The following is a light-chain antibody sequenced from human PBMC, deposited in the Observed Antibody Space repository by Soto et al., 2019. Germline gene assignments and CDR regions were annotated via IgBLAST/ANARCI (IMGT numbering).Light chain of an antibody. V-gene: IGLV6-57*01. CDR1: SGDIASNY. CDR3: QSYDSSSMV. J-gene: IGLJ2*01. CDR2: EDN. Sequence: NFMLTQPHSVSESPGKTVTISCTRSSGDIASNYVQWYQQRPGSSPTTVIFEDNQRPSGVPDRFSGSIDSSSNSASLTISGLKTEDEADYYCQSYDSSSMVFGGGTKLTVL.